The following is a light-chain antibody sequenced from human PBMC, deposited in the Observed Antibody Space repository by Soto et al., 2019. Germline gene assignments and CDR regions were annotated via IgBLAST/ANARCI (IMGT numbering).Light chain of an antibody. J-gene: IGKJ4*01. Sequence: EIVMTQSPAALSVSPGDKVTLSCRASQSISNNLAWYQQKPCQAPRLLIYFASTRATGIPARFSGSGSGTEFSLTISSLQSEDLGLYYCQHYNKWPLTFGGGTKVETK. CDR2: FAS. CDR3: QHYNKWPLT. CDR1: QSISNN. V-gene: IGKV3-15*01.